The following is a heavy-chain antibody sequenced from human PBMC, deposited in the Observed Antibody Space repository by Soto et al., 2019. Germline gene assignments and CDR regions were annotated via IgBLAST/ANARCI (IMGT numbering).Heavy chain of an antibody. CDR2: ISVSGDTT. V-gene: IGHV3-23*01. Sequence: EVQLLESGGGLVQPGGSLRLSCAASGFTFSTYAMNWVRQPPGKGLEWVSAISVSGDTTYYADSVKGRFTVSRDNSKNTLYLQMNSLRAEDTAVFYCAKERSSGWSFDYWGPGTLVTVSS. CDR1: GFTFSTYA. J-gene: IGHJ4*02. CDR3: AKERSSGWSFDY. D-gene: IGHD6-19*01.